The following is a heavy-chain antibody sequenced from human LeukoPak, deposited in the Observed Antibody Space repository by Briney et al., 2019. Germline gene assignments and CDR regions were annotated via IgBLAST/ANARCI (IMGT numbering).Heavy chain of an antibody. CDR2: ISGGGGST. CDR1: GFTFSSYA. V-gene: IGHV3-23*01. D-gene: IGHD5-18*01. CDR3: AKIAQLWLQFLDY. Sequence: SGGSLRLSCAASGFTFSSYAMSWVRQAPGKGLEWVSAISGGGGSTYYADSVKGRFTISRDNSKNTLYLQMNSLRAEDTAVYYCAKIAQLWLQFLDYWGQGTLVTVSS. J-gene: IGHJ4*02.